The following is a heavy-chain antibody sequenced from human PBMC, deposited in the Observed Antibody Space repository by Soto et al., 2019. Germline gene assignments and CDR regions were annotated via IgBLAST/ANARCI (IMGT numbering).Heavy chain of an antibody. CDR2: IIPIFGTK. Sequence: QVQLVQSGAEVKKPGSSVKVSCKASGGTFSSYAISWVRQAPGQGLEWMGGIIPIFGTKDYAQKFQGRVTLSADESTSTAYMELSSLSSEDTAVYYCARAFHIRSSWHVAPAWGQGTLVTVSS. V-gene: IGHV1-69*12. CDR3: ARAFHIRSSWHVAPA. CDR1: GGTFSSYA. D-gene: IGHD6-13*01. J-gene: IGHJ5*02.